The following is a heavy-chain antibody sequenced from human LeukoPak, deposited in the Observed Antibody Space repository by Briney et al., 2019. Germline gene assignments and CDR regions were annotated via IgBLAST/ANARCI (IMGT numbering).Heavy chain of an antibody. CDR3: ARDRAYYDSIGYFQNWFAP. D-gene: IGHD3-22*01. CDR1: GFTFSSYS. CDR2: ISSSSSYI. J-gene: IGHJ5*02. Sequence: GGSLRLSCAASGFTFSSYSMNWVRQAPGKGLEWVSSISSSSSYIYYADSVKGRFTISRDNAKNSLYLQKNSLRAEDTAVYYCARDRAYYDSIGYFQNWFAPWGQGTLVTVSS. V-gene: IGHV3-21*01.